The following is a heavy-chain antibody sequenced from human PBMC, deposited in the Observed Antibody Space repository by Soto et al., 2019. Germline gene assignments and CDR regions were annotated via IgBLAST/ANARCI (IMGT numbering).Heavy chain of an antibody. V-gene: IGHV3-7*01. CDR3: AREPYYGAIDY. CDR2: IKQDGSEK. J-gene: IGHJ4*02. D-gene: IGHD3-10*01. Sequence: EVQLLEAGGGLVQPGGSLRLSCAASGFTFSTSWMAWVRQAPGKGLEWVADIKQDGSEKNYVDSVKGRVTISRDNAKSSLYLQMNSLRAEDTAVYYCAREPYYGAIDYWGPGTLVTVSS. CDR1: GFTFSTSW.